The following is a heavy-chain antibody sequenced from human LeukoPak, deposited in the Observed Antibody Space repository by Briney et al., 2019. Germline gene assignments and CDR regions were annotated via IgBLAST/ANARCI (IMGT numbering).Heavy chain of an antibody. D-gene: IGHD1-26*01. CDR2: IYTGGST. Sequence: GGSLRLSCAASGFTVSSNYLSWVRQAPGKGLECVSVIYTGGSTYYADSVKGRFTISRDNSKNTLYLQMNSLRAEDTAVYYCTRDLLVGGSYGRGAFDIWGQGTMVTVSS. J-gene: IGHJ3*02. CDR3: TRDLLVGGSYGRGAFDI. V-gene: IGHV3-53*01. CDR1: GFTVSSNY.